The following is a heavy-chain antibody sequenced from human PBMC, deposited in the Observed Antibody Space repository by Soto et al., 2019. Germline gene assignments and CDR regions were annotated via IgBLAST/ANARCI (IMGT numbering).Heavy chain of an antibody. J-gene: IGHJ6*02. CDR3: ARDPVGYDFWSGYPLMDV. CDR2: INPSGGST. Sequence: ASVNVSCKASGYTFTSYYMHWVRQAPGQGLEWMGIINPSGGSTSYAQKFQGRVTMTRDTSTSTVYMELSSLRSEDTAVYYCARDPVGYDFWSGYPLMDVWGQGTTVTVSS. V-gene: IGHV1-46*01. D-gene: IGHD3-3*01. CDR1: GYTFTSYY.